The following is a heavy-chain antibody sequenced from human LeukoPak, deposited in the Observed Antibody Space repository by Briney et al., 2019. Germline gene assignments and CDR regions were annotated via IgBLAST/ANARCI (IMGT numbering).Heavy chain of an antibody. V-gene: IGHV1-3*01. CDR1: GYTFTTYA. D-gene: IGHD6-6*01. Sequence: GASVKASCKASGYTFTTYAVHWVRQAPGQRLEWMGWINAGNGNTIYSQKFQGRVTITRDTSASTAYMELSSLRSEDTALYYCARVTSTYSSSLCCWGQGTLVSVSS. CDR3: ARVTSTYSSSLCC. CDR2: INAGNGNT. J-gene: IGHJ4*02.